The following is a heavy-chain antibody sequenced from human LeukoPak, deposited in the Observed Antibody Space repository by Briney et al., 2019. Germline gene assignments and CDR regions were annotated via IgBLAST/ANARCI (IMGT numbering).Heavy chain of an antibody. V-gene: IGHV4-31*03. CDR2: IYYSGST. CDR3: ARGSMMRLRFSEWSEINRFDP. Sequence: PSETLSLTCTVSGGSISSGGYYWSWIRQHPGKGLEWIGYIYYSGSTYYNPSLKSRVTISVDTSKNQFSLKLSSVTAADTAVYYCARGSMMRLRFSEWSEINRFDPFGQGTLVTVS. J-gene: IGHJ5*02. D-gene: IGHD3-3*01. CDR1: GGSISSGGYY.